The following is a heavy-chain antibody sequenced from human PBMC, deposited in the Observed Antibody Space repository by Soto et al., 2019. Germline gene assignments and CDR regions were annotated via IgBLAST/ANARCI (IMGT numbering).Heavy chain of an antibody. CDR3: GKGTWGAFDI. V-gene: IGHV3-23*01. CDR2: ITSVSGGGT. D-gene: IGHD7-27*01. Sequence: EVQLLESGGGLVQPGGSLRLSCVASGFTFSSNAMSWVRQAPGKGLEWVSHITSVSGGGTYYADSVKGRFTISRDNAKNTLYMQMNSLRVEDTAVYYCGKGTWGAFDIWGHGTLVTVSS. J-gene: IGHJ3*02. CDR1: GFTFSSNA.